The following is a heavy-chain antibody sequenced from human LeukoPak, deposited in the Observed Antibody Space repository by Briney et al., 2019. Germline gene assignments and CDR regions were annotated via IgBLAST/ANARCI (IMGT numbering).Heavy chain of an antibody. CDR1: GYTFTSYD. Sequence: ASVKVSCKASGYTFTSYDINWVRQATGQGLEWMGWMNTNSGNTGYAQKFQGRVTITRNTSISTAYMELSSPRSEDTAVYYCARGGVGATTDFDYWGQGTLVTVSS. D-gene: IGHD1-26*01. CDR3: ARGGVGATTDFDY. CDR2: MNTNSGNT. J-gene: IGHJ4*02. V-gene: IGHV1-8*03.